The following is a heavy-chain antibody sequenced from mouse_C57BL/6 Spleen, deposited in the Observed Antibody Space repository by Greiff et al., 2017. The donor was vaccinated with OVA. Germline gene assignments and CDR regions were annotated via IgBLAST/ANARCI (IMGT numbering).Heavy chain of an antibody. D-gene: IGHD1-1*01. CDR3: ARYYYGSFDY. CDR1: GFTFSDYG. V-gene: IGHV5-17*01. J-gene: IGHJ2*01. CDR2: ISSGSSTI. Sequence: EVMLVESGGGLVKPGGSLKLSCAASGFTFSDYGMHWVRQPPEKGLEWVAYISSGSSTIYYADTVKGRFTISRDTAKNTLFLQMTSLRSEDTAMYYCARYYYGSFDYWGQGTTLTVSS.